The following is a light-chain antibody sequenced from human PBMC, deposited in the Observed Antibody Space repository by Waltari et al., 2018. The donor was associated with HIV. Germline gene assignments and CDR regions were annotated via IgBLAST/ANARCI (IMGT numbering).Light chain of an antibody. CDR3: SSHAGSKVV. V-gene: IGLV2-8*01. CDR2: DVI. Sequence: QSALTQPPSASGSPGQSVTLSCTGTSSDVGGYNYVSWHQQHPGKAPKLMIYDVIKRPSGVPVRFSGSKSGNPASLTVSGLQPEDEADYYCSSHAGSKVVFGGGTRLTVL. J-gene: IGLJ2*01. CDR1: SSDVGGYNY.